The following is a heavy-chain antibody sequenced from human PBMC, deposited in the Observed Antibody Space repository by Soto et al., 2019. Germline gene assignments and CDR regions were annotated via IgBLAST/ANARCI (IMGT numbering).Heavy chain of an antibody. CDR1: GFTFSSYG. D-gene: IGHD3-9*01. J-gene: IGHJ6*02. Sequence: GESLKISCAASGFTFSSYGMHWVRQAPGKGLEWVAVISYDGSNKYYADSVKGRFTISRDNSKNTLYLQMNSLRAEDTAVYYCAKDIFSVGHGDWLLYYYYYYGMDVWGQGTTVTVSS. V-gene: IGHV3-30*18. CDR3: AKDIFSVGHGDWLLYYYYYYGMDV. CDR2: ISYDGSNK.